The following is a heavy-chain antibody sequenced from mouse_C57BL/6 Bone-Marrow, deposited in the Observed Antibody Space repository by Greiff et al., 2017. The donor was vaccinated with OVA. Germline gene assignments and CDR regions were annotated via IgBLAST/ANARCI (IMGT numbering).Heavy chain of an antibody. J-gene: IGHJ4*01. D-gene: IGHD1-1*01. CDR1: GYTFTDYY. CDR2: IFPGSGST. Sequence: VQLQQSGPELVKPGASVKISCKASGYTFTDYYINWVKQRPGQGLEWIGWIFPGSGSTYYNEKFKGKATLTVDKSSSTAYMLLSSLTSEDSAVYFCARYGYGSSSLLSMDYWGQGTSVTVSS. V-gene: IGHV1-75*01. CDR3: ARYGYGSSSLLSMDY.